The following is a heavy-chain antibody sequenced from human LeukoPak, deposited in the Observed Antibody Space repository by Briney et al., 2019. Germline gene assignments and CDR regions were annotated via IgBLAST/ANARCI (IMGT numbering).Heavy chain of an antibody. CDR2: INHSGST. CDR3: ASLKAYYYDSSGYYYFGY. V-gene: IGHV4-34*01. CDR1: GGSFSGYY. D-gene: IGHD3-22*01. Sequence: SETLSLTCAVYGGSFSGYYWSWIRQPPGKGLEWIGEINHSGSTNYNPSLKSRVTISVDTSKNQFSLKLSSVTAADTAVYYCASLKAYYYDSSGYYYFGYWGQGTLVTVSS. J-gene: IGHJ4*02.